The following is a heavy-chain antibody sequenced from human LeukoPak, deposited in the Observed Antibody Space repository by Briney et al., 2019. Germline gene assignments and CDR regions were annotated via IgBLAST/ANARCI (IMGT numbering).Heavy chain of an antibody. Sequence: TLSLTCTVSGGSISSSSYYWSWIRQPAGKGLEWIGRIYTSGSTNYNPSLKSRVTISVDTSKNQFSLKLSSVTAADTAVYYCARDFDYWGQGTLVTVSS. CDR2: IYTSGST. CDR3: ARDFDY. V-gene: IGHV4-61*02. J-gene: IGHJ4*02. CDR1: GGSISSSSYY.